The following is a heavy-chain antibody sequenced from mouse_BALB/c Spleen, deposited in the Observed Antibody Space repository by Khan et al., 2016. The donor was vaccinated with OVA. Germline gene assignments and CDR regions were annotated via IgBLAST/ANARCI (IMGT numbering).Heavy chain of an antibody. CDR1: GYSITSNYA. CDR3: ARGNYYGYYFDY. V-gene: IGHV3-2*02. CDR2: ISYSDST. J-gene: IGHJ2*01. D-gene: IGHD1-1*01. Sequence: EVQLQESGPGLVKPSQSLSLTCTVTGYSITSNYAWNWIRQFPGNKLEWMGYISYSDSTSYNPSLKSRISITRDTSQNQFFLQLNSVTTEDTATYYCARGNYYGYYFDYWGKGTTLTVSS.